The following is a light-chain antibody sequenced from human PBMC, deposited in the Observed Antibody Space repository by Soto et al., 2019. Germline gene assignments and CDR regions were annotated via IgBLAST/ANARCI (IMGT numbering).Light chain of an antibody. CDR1: QGISNY. CDR3: QKYNSAPSLT. CDR2: SAS. V-gene: IGKV1-27*01. J-gene: IGKJ4*01. Sequence: DIQMTQSPSSLSASVGDRVTITCRASQGISNYLAWYQQKPGKVPKLLIYSASTLQSGVPSRFSGSGSGTDFTLTISSLQPEDVATYYCQKYNSAPSLTFGGGTKVEIK.